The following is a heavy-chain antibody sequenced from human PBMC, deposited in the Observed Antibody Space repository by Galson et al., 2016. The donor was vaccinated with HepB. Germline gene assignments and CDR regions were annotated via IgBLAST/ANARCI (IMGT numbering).Heavy chain of an antibody. V-gene: IGHV3-21*01. J-gene: IGHJ6*02. CDR3: ARDGRELVSHDYYSYMDV. CDR1: GFTFSIYS. Sequence: SLRLSCAASGFTFSIYSMNWVRQAPGKGLEWVSSISSSSTYIYYADSVNGRCTISRDNAKKSLFLQMNRLRAEDTAVYYCARDGRELVSHDYYSYMDVWGQGTTVTVSS. CDR2: ISSSSTYI. D-gene: IGHD1-7*01.